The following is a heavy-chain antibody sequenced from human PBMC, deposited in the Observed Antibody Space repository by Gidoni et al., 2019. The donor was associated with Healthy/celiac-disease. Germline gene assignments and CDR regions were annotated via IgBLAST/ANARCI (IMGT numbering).Heavy chain of an antibody. Sequence: EVQLVESGGGLVQPGGSLRLSCAASGFTFSSYWMSWVRQAPGKGLEWVANIKQDGSEKYYVDSVKGRFTISRDNAKNSLYLQMNSLRAEDTAVYYCVRDIVVVPAARDYYYYGMDVWGQGTTVTVSS. CDR2: IKQDGSEK. CDR1: GFTFSSYW. CDR3: VRDIVVVPAARDYYYYGMDV. V-gene: IGHV3-7*01. D-gene: IGHD2-2*01. J-gene: IGHJ6*02.